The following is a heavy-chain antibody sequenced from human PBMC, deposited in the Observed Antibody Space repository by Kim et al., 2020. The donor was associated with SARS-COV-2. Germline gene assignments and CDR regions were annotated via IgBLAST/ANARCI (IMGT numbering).Heavy chain of an antibody. Sequence: NPSLKSRVTILLDTSKNHFSLNLTSATAADTAMYYCARAPIWFGELGWFDSWGQGTLVTVSS. V-gene: IGHV4-31*02. CDR3: ARAPIWFGELGWFDS. D-gene: IGHD3-10*01. J-gene: IGHJ5*01.